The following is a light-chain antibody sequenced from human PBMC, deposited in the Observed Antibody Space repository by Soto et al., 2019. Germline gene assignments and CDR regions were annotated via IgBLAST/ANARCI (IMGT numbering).Light chain of an antibody. CDR2: GAS. CDR1: QSVSSN. V-gene: IGKV3-15*01. J-gene: IGKJ5*01. Sequence: EIEMTQSPATLSVSPGERATLSCRASQSVSSNLDWYQQKPGQAPKLLIYGASTRSTGIPARFSGSGSGTAFILIISSLQSEDFSVYYCQQYNNGPPITFGQGTRLEIK. CDR3: QQYNNGPPIT.